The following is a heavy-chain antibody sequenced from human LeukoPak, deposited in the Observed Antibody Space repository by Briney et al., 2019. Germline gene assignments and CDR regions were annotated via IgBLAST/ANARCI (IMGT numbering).Heavy chain of an antibody. CDR1: GGSISSTSYY. Sequence: PSETLSLTCTVSGGSISSTSYYWGWIRQPPGKGLEWIGSIYFGGNTYYNPSLKSRVTISIDTSKNQFSLKLSSVTAADTALYYCATIGTGDYREDSWGQGTLVTVSS. CDR3: ATIGTGDYREDS. J-gene: IGHJ4*02. CDR2: IYFGGNT. V-gene: IGHV4-39*07. D-gene: IGHD3/OR15-3a*01.